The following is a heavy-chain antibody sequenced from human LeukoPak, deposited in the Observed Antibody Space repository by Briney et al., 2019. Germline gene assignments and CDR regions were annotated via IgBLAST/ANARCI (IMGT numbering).Heavy chain of an antibody. V-gene: IGHV3-7*01. CDR3: ARDRVAYSSGSYYYYFDY. CDR2: IKQDGSEK. D-gene: IGHD1-26*01. Sequence: GGSLRLSCAASGFTFSSYWMSWVRQVPGKGLEWVANIKQDGSEKYYVDSVKGRFTISRDNAKNSLYLQMNSLRAEDTAVYYCARDRVAYSSGSYYYYFDYWGQGTLVTVSS. CDR1: GFTFSSYW. J-gene: IGHJ4*02.